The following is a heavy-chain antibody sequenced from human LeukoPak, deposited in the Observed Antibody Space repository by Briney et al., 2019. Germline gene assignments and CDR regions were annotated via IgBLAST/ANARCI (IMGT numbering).Heavy chain of an antibody. CDR3: VRRKGNYYDSSGYSRTANWFDP. CDR2: IYYSGST. D-gene: IGHD3-22*01. J-gene: IGHJ5*02. Sequence: SETLSLTCTVSGGSISSSSYYWGWIRQPPGKGLEWIGSIYYSGSTYYNPSLKSRVTISVDTSKNQFSLKLSSVTAADTAVYYCVRRKGNYYDSSGYSRTANWFDPWGQGTLVTVSS. V-gene: IGHV4-39*01. CDR1: GGSISSSSYY.